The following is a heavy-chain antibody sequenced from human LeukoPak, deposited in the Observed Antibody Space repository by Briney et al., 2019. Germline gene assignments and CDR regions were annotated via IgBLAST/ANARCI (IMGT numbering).Heavy chain of an antibody. J-gene: IGHJ4*02. Sequence: SQTLSLTCAISGDGVSSNSAAWTWVRQSPERGLEWLGRTFYRSKWYNEYAVSVKGRITINPDTSKNQFSLQVNSVTPDDTAVYYCARGVERIDYWGQGTLVTVSS. CDR1: GDGVSSNSAA. V-gene: IGHV6-1*01. D-gene: IGHD1-1*01. CDR3: ARGVERIDY. CDR2: TFYRSKWYN.